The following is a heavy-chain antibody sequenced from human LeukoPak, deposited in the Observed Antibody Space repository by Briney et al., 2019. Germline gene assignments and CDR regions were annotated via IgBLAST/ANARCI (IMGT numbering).Heavy chain of an antibody. CDR3: ARYSSGWRSFDI. CDR1: GGSISSYY. CDR2: IYYSGST. V-gene: IGHV4-59*01. Sequence: SETLSLTCTVSGGSISSYYWSWIRQPPGKGLEWIGYIYYSGSTNYNPSLKSRVTISVDTSKNQFSLKLSSVTAADTAVYYCARYSSGWRSFDIWGQGTMVTVSS. D-gene: IGHD6-19*01. J-gene: IGHJ3*02.